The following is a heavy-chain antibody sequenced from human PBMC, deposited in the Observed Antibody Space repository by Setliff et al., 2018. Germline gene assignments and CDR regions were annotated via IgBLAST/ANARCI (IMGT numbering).Heavy chain of an antibody. D-gene: IGHD3-22*01. CDR1: NFDFGSYA. J-gene: IGHJ4*02. CDR2: IRYNGNEK. V-gene: IGHV3-30*02. CDR3: ANGDKYYYDNSGYIDY. Sequence: GESLKISCVVSNFDFGSYAMNWVRQAPGKGLAWVAFIRYNGNEKNYAESVRGRFTISRDNSKNTVYLQMNNLRAEDTALYYCANGDKYYYDNSGYIDYWGLGTLVTVSS.